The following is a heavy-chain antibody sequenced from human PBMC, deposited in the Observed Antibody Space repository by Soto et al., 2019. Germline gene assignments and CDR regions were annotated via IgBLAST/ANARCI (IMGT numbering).Heavy chain of an antibody. V-gene: IGHV4-31*03. Sequence: PSETLSLTCTVSGDSISSATHYWNWIRQHPGKGLEWIGYVSSSGNSYYSPSLKSRVFMSVDTSKNLFSLKLSSVTAADTAIYYCVGRLTHFYTYFDYWGPGTQVTVSS. CDR2: VSSSGNS. CDR3: VGRLTHFYTYFDY. CDR1: GDSISSATHY. D-gene: IGHD2-8*01. J-gene: IGHJ4*02.